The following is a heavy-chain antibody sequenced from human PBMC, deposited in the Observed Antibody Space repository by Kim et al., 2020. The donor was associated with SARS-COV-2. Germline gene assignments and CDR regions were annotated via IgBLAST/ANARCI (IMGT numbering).Heavy chain of an antibody. J-gene: IGHJ2*01. Sequence: GGSLRLSCAASGFTFSSSAMGWVRQAPGKGLEWVSALTSTGDTTYYADSVKGRFTISSDNSKNTLYLQMNSLRAEDTALYYCAKDLRGPSAGTWYFDLWG. CDR3: AKDLRGPSAGTWYFDL. CDR1: GFTFSSSA. D-gene: IGHD6-13*01. V-gene: IGHV3-23*01. CDR2: LTSTGDTT.